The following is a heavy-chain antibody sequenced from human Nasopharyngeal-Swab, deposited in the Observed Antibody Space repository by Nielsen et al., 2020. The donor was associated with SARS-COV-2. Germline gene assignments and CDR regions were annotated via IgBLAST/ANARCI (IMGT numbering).Heavy chain of an antibody. J-gene: IGHJ4*01. CDR2: MNSDGSTI. CDR1: GFTFSSYW. V-gene: IGHV3-74*01. CDR3: ATAGNYRFDN. D-gene: IGHD3-16*02. Sequence: GESLKISCAASGFTFSSYWMHWVRQAPGKGLVWVARMNSDGSTINYGDSVMGRFIISRDNAKNMLYLQMYSLRAEDTAVYYCATAGNYRFDNWGHGTLVTVSS.